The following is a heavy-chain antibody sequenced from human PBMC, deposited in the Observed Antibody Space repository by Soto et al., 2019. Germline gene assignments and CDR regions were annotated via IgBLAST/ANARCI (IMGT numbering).Heavy chain of an antibody. CDR2: INHSGST. D-gene: IGHD7-27*01. CDR1: GGSFSGYY. Sequence: QVQLQQWGAGLLKPSEILSLTCAVYGGSFSGYYWSWIRQPPGKGLEWIGEINHSGSTNYNPSLKSRVTISVDTSKNQFSLKLSSVTAADTAVYYCARAWGSGTFDYWGQGTLVTVSS. CDR3: ARAWGSGTFDY. V-gene: IGHV4-34*01. J-gene: IGHJ4*02.